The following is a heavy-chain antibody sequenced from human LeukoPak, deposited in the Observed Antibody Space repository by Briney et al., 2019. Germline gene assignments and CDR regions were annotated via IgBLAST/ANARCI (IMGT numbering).Heavy chain of an antibody. CDR3: AKRAMRDFDAFDI. CDR2: IWYDGSNK. J-gene: IGHJ3*02. Sequence: GGSLRLSCAASGFTFSNSWMHWVRQTPGKGLEWVAVIWYDGSNKYYADSVKGRFTISRDNSKNTLYLQMNSLRAEDTAVYYCAKRAMRDFDAFDIWGQGTMVTVSS. V-gene: IGHV3-33*06. D-gene: IGHD5-24*01. CDR1: GFTFSNSW.